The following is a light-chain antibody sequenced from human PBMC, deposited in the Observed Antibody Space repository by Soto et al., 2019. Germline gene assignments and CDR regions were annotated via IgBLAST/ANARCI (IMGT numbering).Light chain of an antibody. CDR3: QSYGSSLTVV. Sequence: QSVLTQPTSVSGAPGQRVTISCTGSRSNIGAGYDVHWYQQLPGTAPKLLIYGNSNRPSGFPDRFSGYKSGTSASLAITGLQAEDEAEYYCQSYGSSLTVVFGGGTKLTVL. V-gene: IGLV1-40*01. J-gene: IGLJ2*01. CDR1: RSNIGAGYD. CDR2: GNS.